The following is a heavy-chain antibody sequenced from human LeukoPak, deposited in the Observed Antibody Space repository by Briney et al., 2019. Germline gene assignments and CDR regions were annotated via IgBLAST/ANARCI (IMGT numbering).Heavy chain of an antibody. CDR3: ARWAVAPRDFDY. V-gene: IGHV4-39*01. D-gene: IGHD6-19*01. CDR2: IYYIGST. CDR1: GGSISSSSYY. J-gene: IGHJ4*02. Sequence: SETLSLTCTVSGGSISSSSYYWGWIRQPPGKGLEWIGCIYYIGSTHYNPSLKSRVTISVDTSKNQFSLKLSSVTAADTAVYYCARWAVAPRDFDYWGQGTLVTVSS.